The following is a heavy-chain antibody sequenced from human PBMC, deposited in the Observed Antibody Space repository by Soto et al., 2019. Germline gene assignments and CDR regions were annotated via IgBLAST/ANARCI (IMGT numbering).Heavy chain of an antibody. D-gene: IGHD1-1*01. CDR3: ARLVNWNSFDY. CDR1: GGSFSGYS. Sequence: SETLSLTCAVYGGSFSGYSWTWIRQPPGKGLEWIGYINHSGSTNYNPSLKSRVTISVDTSKNQFSLKLSSVTAADTAVYYCARLVNWNSFDYWGQGTLVTVSS. V-gene: IGHV4-34*01. CDR2: INHSGST. J-gene: IGHJ4*02.